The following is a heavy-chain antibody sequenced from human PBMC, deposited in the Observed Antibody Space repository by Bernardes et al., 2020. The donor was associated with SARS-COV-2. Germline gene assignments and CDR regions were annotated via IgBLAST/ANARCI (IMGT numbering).Heavy chain of an antibody. CDR3: ARGASSGYRIDY. J-gene: IGHJ4*02. CDR2: INTDGSSA. V-gene: IGHV3-74*01. CDR1: GFTFSSYW. Sequence: GGCLRPSCAASGFTFSSYWMHWVRQVPGRGLVWLSRINTDGSSANSADSVKGRFTITRDNAKNTLWLQMNSLRDEDTAIYYCARGASSGYRIDYWGPGLLVTVSS. D-gene: IGHD6-19*01.